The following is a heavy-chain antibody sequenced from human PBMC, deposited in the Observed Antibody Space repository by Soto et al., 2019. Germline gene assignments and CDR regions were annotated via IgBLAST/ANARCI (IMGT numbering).Heavy chain of an antibody. Sequence: QVQLVQSGAEVKKPGASVKVSCKASGYTSTSYAMHWVRQAPGQRLEWMGWINAGDGNTKYSQKFQGRVTITRDTSASTAYMELSSLRSEDTAVYYCARDRGGTVDWFDPWGQGTLVTVSS. CDR1: GYTSTSYA. CDR2: INAGDGNT. CDR3: ARDRGGTVDWFDP. J-gene: IGHJ5*02. V-gene: IGHV1-3*01. D-gene: IGHD3-10*01.